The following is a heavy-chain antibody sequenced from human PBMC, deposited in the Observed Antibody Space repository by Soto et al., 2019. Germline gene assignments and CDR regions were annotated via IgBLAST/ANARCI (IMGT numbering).Heavy chain of an antibody. Sequence: PSETLSLTCTVSGGSISSSSYYWGWIRQPPGKGLEWIGSIYYSGSTYYNPSLKSRVTISVDTSKNQFSLKLSSVTAADTAVYYCARHYYDSSGYSDYWGQGTLVT. V-gene: IGHV4-39*01. D-gene: IGHD3-22*01. CDR1: GGSISSSSYY. J-gene: IGHJ4*02. CDR2: IYYSGST. CDR3: ARHYYDSSGYSDY.